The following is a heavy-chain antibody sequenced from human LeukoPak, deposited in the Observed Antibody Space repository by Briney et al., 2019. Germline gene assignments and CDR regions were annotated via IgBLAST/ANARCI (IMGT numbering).Heavy chain of an antibody. Sequence: GASVKVSCKASGYTFTSYYMHWVRQAPGQGLEWMGIINPSGGSTSYAQKFQGRVTITRDTPANTDYMELSSLRSEDTAVYYCARAQLGSHRPGDYWGQGTLVTFSS. CDR1: GYTFTSYY. J-gene: IGHJ4*02. D-gene: IGHD3-16*01. V-gene: IGHV1-46*01. CDR3: ARAQLGSHRPGDY. CDR2: INPSGGST.